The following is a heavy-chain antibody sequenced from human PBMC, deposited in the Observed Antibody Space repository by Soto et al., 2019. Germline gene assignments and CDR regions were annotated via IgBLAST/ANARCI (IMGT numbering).Heavy chain of an antibody. V-gene: IGHV6-1*01. J-gene: IGHJ4*02. CDR1: GDSVSSNSAA. Sequence: SQTLSLTCAISGDSVSSNSAAWNWIRQSPSRGLEWLGRTYYRSKWYNDYAVSVKSRITINPDTSKNQFSLQLNSMTPEDTAVYYCARMFIPFSGAGQDYWGQGTLVTVSS. CDR3: ARMFIPFSGAGQDY. D-gene: IGHD3-10*02. CDR2: TYYRSKWYN.